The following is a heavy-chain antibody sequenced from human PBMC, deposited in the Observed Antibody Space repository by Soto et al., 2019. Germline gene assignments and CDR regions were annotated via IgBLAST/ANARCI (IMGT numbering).Heavy chain of an antibody. CDR3: AKAGGLADI. CDR1: GFIFGDYG. V-gene: IGHV3-9*01. Sequence: EVQLVESGGGLVQPGRSLRLSCVASGFIFGDYGMFWVRQTPGKGLEWVAGISWNSGRIAYADSVKGRFTISRDNAKNSLYLQMNSLRTEDTALYYCAKAGGLADIWGQGTMVIVS. J-gene: IGHJ3*02. D-gene: IGHD3-10*01. CDR2: ISWNSGRI.